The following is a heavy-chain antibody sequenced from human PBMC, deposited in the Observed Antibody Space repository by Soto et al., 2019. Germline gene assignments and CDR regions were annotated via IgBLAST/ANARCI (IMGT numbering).Heavy chain of an antibody. CDR2: TSNSGST. V-gene: IGHV4-30-4*01. D-gene: IGHD5-18*01. CDR3: ATESGSTYGYFDH. CDR1: GGSVTSDEDY. J-gene: IGHJ4*02. Sequence: NPSETLSLTCTVSGGSVTSDEDYWTWIRQSPGKGLEWIGYTSNSGSTGYNPSLKTRLSMSVDRSKNQFTLRLTSVTAADTAVYFCATESGSTYGYFDHWGQGTQVTVSS.